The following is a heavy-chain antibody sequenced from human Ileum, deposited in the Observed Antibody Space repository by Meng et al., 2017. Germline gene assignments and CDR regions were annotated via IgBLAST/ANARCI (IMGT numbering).Heavy chain of an antibody. CDR1: WDSVSSDGGT. Sequence: QIQLQQSGPGLVKPSQTLSLNCAISWDSVSSDGGTWNWIRQSPSIGLEWLGRTYYRSGWYNEYGVSVKGRITINPDTSKNLFSLQLTSVTPDDTAIYYCASQNFAYWGQGTLVT. V-gene: IGHV6-1*01. CDR3: ASQNFAY. CDR2: TYYRSGWYN. J-gene: IGHJ4*02.